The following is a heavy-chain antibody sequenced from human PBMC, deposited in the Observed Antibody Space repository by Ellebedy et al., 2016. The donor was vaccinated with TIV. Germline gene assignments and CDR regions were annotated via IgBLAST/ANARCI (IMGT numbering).Heavy chain of an antibody. CDR1: GYTFTGYY. CDR3: ARDQEIVVVVAATSQLYYYGMDV. J-gene: IGHJ6*02. D-gene: IGHD2-15*01. V-gene: IGHV1-2*02. Sequence: ASVKVSXXASGYTFTGYYMHWVRQAPGQGLEWMGWINPNSGGTNYAQKFQGRVTMTRDTSISTAYMELSRLRSDDTAVCYCARDQEIVVVVAATSQLYYYGMDVWGQGTTVTVSS. CDR2: INPNSGGT.